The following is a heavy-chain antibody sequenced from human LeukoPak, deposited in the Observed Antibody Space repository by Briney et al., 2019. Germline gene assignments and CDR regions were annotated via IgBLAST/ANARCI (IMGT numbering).Heavy chain of an antibody. J-gene: IGHJ4*02. V-gene: IGHV3-53*01. CDR1: GFTVSDNY. CDR2: IYSGGTT. D-gene: IGHD3-3*01. CDR3: AGGTDFWSGYSFDS. Sequence: PGGSLTLSCAASGFTVSDNYMSWVRQAPGKGLEWVSIIYSGGTTDFADSVKGRFTISRDISKNTLSLQLSSLRPEDTAVYFCAGGTDFWSGYSFDSWGQGTLVIVSS.